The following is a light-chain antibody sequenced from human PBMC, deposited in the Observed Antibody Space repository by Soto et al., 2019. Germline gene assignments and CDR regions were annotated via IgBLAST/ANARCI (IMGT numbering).Light chain of an antibody. CDR3: CSYAGDYIFV. CDR1: SSDVGGYNY. V-gene: IGLV2-11*01. Sequence: QSALTQPRSVSGSPGQSVTISCTGTSSDVGGYNYVSWYQQHPGRAPRVMIYDVKTRPSGVPDRFSGSKSGNTASLTISELQAEDEADYYCCSYAGDYIFVFGTGTKVTVL. CDR2: DVK. J-gene: IGLJ1*01.